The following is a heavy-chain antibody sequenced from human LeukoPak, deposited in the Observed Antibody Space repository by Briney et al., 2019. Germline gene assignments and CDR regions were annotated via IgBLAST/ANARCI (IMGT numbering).Heavy chain of an antibody. CDR3: AREPYYDFWSGYLNY. J-gene: IGHJ4*02. CDR1: GDSVSSNSAA. CDR2: TYYRSKWYN. D-gene: IGHD3-3*01. Sequence: SQTLSLTCAISGDSVSSNSAAWNWIRQSPSRGLEWLGRTYYRSKWYNDYAVSVKSRITINPDTYKNQFSLQLNSVTPEDTAVYYCAREPYYDFWSGYLNYWGQGTLVTVSS. V-gene: IGHV6-1*01.